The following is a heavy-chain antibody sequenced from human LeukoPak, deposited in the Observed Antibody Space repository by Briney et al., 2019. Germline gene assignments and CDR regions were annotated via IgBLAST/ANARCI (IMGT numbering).Heavy chain of an antibody. J-gene: IGHJ3*02. CDR1: GGSISSYY. D-gene: IGHD2-15*01. CDR3: AREINPPRGGFDI. V-gene: IGHV4-59*01. Sequence: SETLSLTCTVSGGSISSYYWSWIRQPPGKGLEWIGYIYYSGSTNYNPSLKSRMSMSRDTSKNQISLRLTSVTAADTAVYYCAREINPPRGGFDIWGQGTMVTVSS. CDR2: IYYSGST.